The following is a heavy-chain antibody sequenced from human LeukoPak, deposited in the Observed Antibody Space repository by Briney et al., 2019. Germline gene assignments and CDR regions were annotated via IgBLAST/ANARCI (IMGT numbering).Heavy chain of an antibody. D-gene: IGHD7-27*01. V-gene: IGHV3-7*01. CDR2: IKQDGSDK. CDR3: ARGSGQLGSDY. J-gene: IGHJ4*02. CDR1: GFTFSRYW. Sequence: GGSLRLSCAASGFTFSRYWMSWVRQAPGKGLECVANIKQDGSDKYYVDSVKGRFTISRDNAKNSLYLQMNSLRAEETAVYYGARGSGQLGSDYWGQGTLVTVSS.